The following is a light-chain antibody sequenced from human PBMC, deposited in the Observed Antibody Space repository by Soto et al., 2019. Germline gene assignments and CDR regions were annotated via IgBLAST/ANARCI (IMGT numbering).Light chain of an antibody. V-gene: IGKV3-20*01. Sequence: EIVMTQSPATLSVSPGERATLSCRASQSVSSNLAWYQQKPGQPPRLLMYGVYTRAPGTPATFSGRGSGTDFTLTISRLEPEDFAVYYCQQYGSSLWTFGQGTKVDIK. CDR2: GVY. CDR3: QQYGSSLWT. J-gene: IGKJ1*01. CDR1: QSVSSN.